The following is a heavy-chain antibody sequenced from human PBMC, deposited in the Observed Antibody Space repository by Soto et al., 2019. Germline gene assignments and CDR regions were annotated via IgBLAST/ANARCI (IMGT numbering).Heavy chain of an antibody. V-gene: IGHV4-59*01. D-gene: IGHD2-21*02. CDR3: ARHLWGYCGTDCYPLDV. Sequence: SEMQSLTCTVSGGYIRGYYWSWIRQPPGKGLEWIGYMYNTGSTVYNPSFKSRVTISVDTSKNQFSLKLNSVTAADTAVYYCARHLWGYCGTDCYPLDVWGQGTTVTVSS. CDR1: GGYIRGYY. CDR2: MYNTGST. J-gene: IGHJ6*02.